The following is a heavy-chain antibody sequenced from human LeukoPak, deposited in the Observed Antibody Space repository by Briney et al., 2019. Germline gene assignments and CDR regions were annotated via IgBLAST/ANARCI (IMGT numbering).Heavy chain of an antibody. CDR2: IDLDGSEI. V-gene: IGHV3-7*03. Sequence: GGSLRLSCEASGFVFGHSWMSWVRQAPGKGLEWVANIDLDGSEINYLDSLTGRLTISRDNAKDSLYLQMNGLRAEDTAVYFCVRDRGYSTFDYWGQGTLVTVSS. CDR3: VRDRGYSTFDY. J-gene: IGHJ4*02. CDR1: GFVFGHSW. D-gene: IGHD3-22*01.